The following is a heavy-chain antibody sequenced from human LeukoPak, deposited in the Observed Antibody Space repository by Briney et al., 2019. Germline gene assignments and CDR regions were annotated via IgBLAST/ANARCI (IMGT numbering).Heavy chain of an antibody. J-gene: IGHJ4*02. D-gene: IGHD6-19*01. Sequence: ASVKVSCKASGYTFTSYYMHWVRQAPGQVLEWMAVINPSGGSTSYAQRFQGRVTMTRDTSTSTVYMELSSLRSEDTAVYYCARGSGWYDYWGQGTLVTVSS. CDR3: ARGSGWYDY. CDR1: GYTFTSYY. V-gene: IGHV1-46*01. CDR2: INPSGGST.